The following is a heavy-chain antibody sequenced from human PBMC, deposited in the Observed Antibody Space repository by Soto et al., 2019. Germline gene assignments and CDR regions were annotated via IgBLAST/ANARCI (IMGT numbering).Heavy chain of an antibody. CDR3: ARASGSGGYDPIDY. CDR2: ISSSGSTI. Sequence: QVHLVESGGGLVKPGGSLRLSCAASGFSFSEYYMTWIRQAPGKGLEWVSYISSSGSTIFDADSVKGRFTISRDNAKNSLYLHMNSLRAEDTAVYYCARASGSGGYDPIDYWGQGTLVTVSS. V-gene: IGHV3-11*01. CDR1: GFSFSEYY. J-gene: IGHJ4*02. D-gene: IGHD5-12*01.